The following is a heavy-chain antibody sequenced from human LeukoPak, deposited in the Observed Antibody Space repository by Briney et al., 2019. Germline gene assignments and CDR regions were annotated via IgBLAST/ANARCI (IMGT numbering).Heavy chain of an antibody. CDR3: ARRISGGWPDY. D-gene: IGHD6-19*01. CDR2: ISDDGTNK. CDR1: GFTFSSYS. J-gene: IGHJ4*02. V-gene: IGHV3-30-3*01. Sequence: GGSLRLSCAASGFTFSSYSMHWVRQAPDKGLEGVAFISDDGTNKACADSVKGRFTISRDNSKNTLYLQMNSLRAEDTAVYYCARRISGGWPDYWGQGTLVTVSS.